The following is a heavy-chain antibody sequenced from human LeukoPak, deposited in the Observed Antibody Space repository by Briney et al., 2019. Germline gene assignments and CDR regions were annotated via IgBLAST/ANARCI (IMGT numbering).Heavy chain of an antibody. CDR1: GGTFSSYA. Sequence: GSSVKVSCKASGGTFSSYAISWVRQAPGQGLEWMGGIIPIFGTANYAQKLQGRVTITADESTSTAYMELSSLRSEDTAVYYCARDQGDWNYPNSHYGMDVWGQGTTVTVSS. V-gene: IGHV1-69*01. J-gene: IGHJ6*02. CDR3: ARDQGDWNYPNSHYGMDV. D-gene: IGHD1-7*01. CDR2: IIPIFGTA.